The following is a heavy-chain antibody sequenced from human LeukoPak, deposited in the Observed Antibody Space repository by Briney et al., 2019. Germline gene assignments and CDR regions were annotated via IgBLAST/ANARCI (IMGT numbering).Heavy chain of an antibody. CDR1: GGSFSGYY. J-gene: IGHJ4*02. D-gene: IGHD3-22*01. CDR3: ARVGNYYDSSGYYRF. CDR2: INHSGST. V-gene: IGHV4-34*01. Sequence: PSETPSLTCAVYGGSFSGYYWSWIRQPPGKGLEWIGEINHSGSTNYNPSLKSRVTISVDTSKNQFSLKLSSVTAADTAVYYCARVGNYYDSSGYYRFWGQGTLVTVSS.